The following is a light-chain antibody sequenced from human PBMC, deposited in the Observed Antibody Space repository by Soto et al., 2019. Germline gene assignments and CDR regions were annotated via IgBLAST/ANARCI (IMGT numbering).Light chain of an antibody. CDR3: KQYGSSPRT. J-gene: IGKJ1*01. CDR2: SAS. V-gene: IGKV3-20*01. CDR1: QSVSANN. Sequence: EIVLTQSPGTLSLSPGERATLSCRASQSVSANNLAWYQQKVGQAPRLLIYSASSRATGIPGRFRGSGSGTDYTLTISRLEPEVLGVYYYKQYGSSPRTFGRGTKVEIK.